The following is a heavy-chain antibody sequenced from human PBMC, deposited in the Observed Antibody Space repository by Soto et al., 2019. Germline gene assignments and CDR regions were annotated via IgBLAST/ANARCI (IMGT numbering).Heavy chain of an antibody. J-gene: IGHJ4*02. Sequence: QITLKESGPTLVQPTQTLTLTCTFSGFSLTTDRVGVGWIRQPPGEALEWLAVIYWDDSKTYRPSRERRLTSTKETSKSQAALTRTNMDSLDTATLYCAHAYGGRSLYWGQGTLVTVSS. CDR1: GFSLTTDRVG. CDR2: IYWDDSK. V-gene: IGHV2-5*02. CDR3: AHAYGGRSLY. D-gene: IGHD1-26*01.